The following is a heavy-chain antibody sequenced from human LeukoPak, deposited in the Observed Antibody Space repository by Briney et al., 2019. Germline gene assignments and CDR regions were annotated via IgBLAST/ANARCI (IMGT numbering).Heavy chain of an antibody. CDR3: ARKRGDGFFDY. CDR2: IFYSGTT. J-gene: IGHJ4*02. CDR1: GGSISSGGYY. D-gene: IGHD2-21*01. V-gene: IGHV4-31*03. Sequence: SETLSLTCTVSGGSISSGGYYWTWIRQHPGKGLEWIGYIFYSGTTYYNPSLKSRVTISVDTSENQFSLTLSSVTAADTAVYYCARKRGDGFFDYWGQGTLVTVSS.